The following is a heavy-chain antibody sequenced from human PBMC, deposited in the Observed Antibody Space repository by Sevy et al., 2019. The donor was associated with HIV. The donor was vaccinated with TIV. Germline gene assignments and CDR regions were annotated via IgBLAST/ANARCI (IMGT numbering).Heavy chain of an antibody. CDR2: ISYDGSNK. V-gene: IGHV3-30-3*01. D-gene: IGHD6-19*01. Sequence: GSLRLSCAASGFTFSSYAMHWVRQAPGKGLEWVAVISYDGSNKYYADSVKGRFTISRDNSKNTLYLQMNSLRAEDTAVYYCSGSGWYGDYYYYGMDVWGQGTTVTVSS. J-gene: IGHJ6*02. CDR1: GFTFSSYA. CDR3: SGSGWYGDYYYYGMDV.